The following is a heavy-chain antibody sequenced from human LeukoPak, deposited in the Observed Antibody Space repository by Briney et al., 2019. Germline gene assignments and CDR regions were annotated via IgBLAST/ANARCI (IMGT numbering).Heavy chain of an antibody. D-gene: IGHD3-10*01. V-gene: IGHV4-31*03. CDR1: GDSISSGGYC. CDR3: AGSEAPITPPPYGMGV. CDR2: IYSSGNT. Sequence: SETLSLTCTLSGDSISSGGYCWNWFRQHPGKGLEWIGYIYSSGNTFNNPSLKSRVIISVDTSKNQFSLKLSSVTAADTALYYCAGSEAPITPPPYGMGVWGQGTKVTVSS. J-gene: IGHJ6*02.